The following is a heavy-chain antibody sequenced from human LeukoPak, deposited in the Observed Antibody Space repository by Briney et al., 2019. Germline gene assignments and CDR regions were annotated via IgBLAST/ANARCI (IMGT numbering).Heavy chain of an antibody. CDR1: GFTFSNYD. V-gene: IGHV3-13*01. CDR2: IGTAGDI. CDR3: AGDRGRYYMDV. Sequence: PGGSLTLSCPATGFTFSNYDLHWVRQPPGKGREWVSGIGTAGDIYYPGSVTGGFTISRENAKNSLYLQMNSLRDGDTAVYYCAGDRGRYYMDVWGKGTTVTVSS. J-gene: IGHJ6*03. D-gene: IGHD6-25*01.